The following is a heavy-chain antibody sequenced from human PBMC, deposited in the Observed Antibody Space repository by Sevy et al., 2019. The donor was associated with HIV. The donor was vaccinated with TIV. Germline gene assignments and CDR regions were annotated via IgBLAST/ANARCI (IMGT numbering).Heavy chain of an antibody. CDR3: AREGCTRPHDY. Sequence: GGSLRLSCAASGFAFYDYSMSWIRQAPGKGLEWVATLSFGWVKINYADSVKGRFTISRDNSKNSFYLQMDNLRVEDTALYYCAREGCTRPHDYWGQGTRVTVSS. V-gene: IGHV3-23*01. CDR2: LSFGWVKI. J-gene: IGHJ4*02. CDR1: GFAFYDYS. D-gene: IGHD2-8*01.